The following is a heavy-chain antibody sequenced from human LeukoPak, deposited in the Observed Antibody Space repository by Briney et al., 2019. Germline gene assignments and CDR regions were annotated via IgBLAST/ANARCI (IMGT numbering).Heavy chain of an antibody. V-gene: IGHV1-69*08. Sequence: SVKVSCKASGGTFSSYTTNWVRQAPGQGLEWMGRIIPIFDTANYAQNFQGRVTITADKSTTTVYMELTSLRSEDTAVYYCSGDLNWHHDSWGQGTLVTVSS. J-gene: IGHJ5*02. CDR1: GGTFSSYT. CDR3: SGDLNWHHDS. CDR2: IIPIFDTA. D-gene: IGHD3-16*01.